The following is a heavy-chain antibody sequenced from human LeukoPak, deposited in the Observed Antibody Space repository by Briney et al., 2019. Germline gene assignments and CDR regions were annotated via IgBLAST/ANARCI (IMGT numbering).Heavy chain of an antibody. CDR2: IYYSGST. D-gene: IGHD6-6*01. J-gene: IGHJ5*02. CDR3: ARQESSSENWFDP. CDR1: GGSISSSSYY. V-gene: IGHV4-39*01. Sequence: SETLSLTCTVSGGSISSSSYYWGWIRQPPGKGLEWIGSIYYSGSTYYNPSLKSRVTISVDTSKNQFSLKLSSVTAADTAVYYCARQESSSENWFDPWGQGTLVTVS.